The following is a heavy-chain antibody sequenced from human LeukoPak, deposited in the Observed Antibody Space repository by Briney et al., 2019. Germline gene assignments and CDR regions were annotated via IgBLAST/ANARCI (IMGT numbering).Heavy chain of an antibody. CDR1: GFTFSSYG. Sequence: PGGSLRLSCATSGFTFSSYGMHWVRQAPGKGLEWVAVIWYDGSNKYYADSVKGRFTISRDNSKNTLYLQMNSLRAEDTAVYYCAKDSKSRYSGSYFDWFDPWGQGTLVTVCS. D-gene: IGHD1-26*01. CDR2: IWYDGSNK. J-gene: IGHJ5*02. CDR3: AKDSKSRYSGSYFDWFDP. V-gene: IGHV3-33*06.